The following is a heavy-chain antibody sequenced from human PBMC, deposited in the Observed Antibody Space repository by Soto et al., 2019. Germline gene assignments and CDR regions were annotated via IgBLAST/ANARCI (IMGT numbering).Heavy chain of an antibody. CDR1: GFVFKDSS. Sequence: EVLLVESGGGMVQPGGSLKLSCAASGFVFKDSSIHWVRQASGKGLEWVGRIRDRAYSYATAYAESVKGRFTISRDDSNNTAYLQMSGLKTEDTAIYYCTRLISAAHDYWGQGTLVTASS. CDR3: TRLISAAHDY. V-gene: IGHV3-73*01. J-gene: IGHJ4*02. D-gene: IGHD3-10*01. CDR2: IRDRAYSYAT.